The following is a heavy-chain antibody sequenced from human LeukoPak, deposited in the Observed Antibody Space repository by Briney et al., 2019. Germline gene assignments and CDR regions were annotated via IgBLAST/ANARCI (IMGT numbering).Heavy chain of an antibody. D-gene: IGHD4-17*01. CDR1: GGSISSSNW. CDR2: IYLRGNT. CDR3: ARGTITTVTDS. J-gene: IGHJ4*02. V-gene: IGHV4-4*02. Sequence: PSETLSLTCAISGGSISSSNWWTWVYQPPGKGLEWVGEIYLRGNTNYNPSLESRVTISVDESKTQLSLRLESVTAADTAVYYCARGTITTVTDSWGPGTLVTVSS.